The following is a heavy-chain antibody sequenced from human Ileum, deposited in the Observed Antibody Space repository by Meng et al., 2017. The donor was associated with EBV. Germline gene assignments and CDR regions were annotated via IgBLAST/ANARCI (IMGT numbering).Heavy chain of an antibody. V-gene: IGHV4-28*01. CDR3: ARNVPSTSAYYD. CDR2: IYYSGST. CDR1: CYACIGTDW. Sequence: QLHRPRSCPGRLMTPPPPPLTSSVTCYACIGTDWWCWIRQPPGKGLEWIGDIYYSGSTSYNPSLESRVTMSVDTSKNQFSLNLNSVTAVDTAVYYCARNVPSTSAYYDWGQGTLVTVSS. J-gene: IGHJ4*02. D-gene: IGHD2/OR15-2a*01.